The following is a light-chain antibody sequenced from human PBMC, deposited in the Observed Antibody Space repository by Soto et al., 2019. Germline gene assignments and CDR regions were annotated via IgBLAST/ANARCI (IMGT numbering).Light chain of an antibody. Sequence: QSVLTQPASVSGSPGQSMTISCTGASSDVGDYKYVSWFQQHPGKAPKLMIYEVSNRPSGVSNRFSGSKSGNTASLTISGLQADDEADYYCTSYSSSDIFYVFGTGTKVTVL. CDR2: EVS. V-gene: IGLV2-14*01. J-gene: IGLJ1*01. CDR1: SSDVGDYKY. CDR3: TSYSSSDIFYV.